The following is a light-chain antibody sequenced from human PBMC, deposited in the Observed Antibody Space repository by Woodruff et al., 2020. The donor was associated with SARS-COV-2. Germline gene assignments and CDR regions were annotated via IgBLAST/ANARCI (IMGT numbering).Light chain of an antibody. CDR3: QQYNRPPLT. CDR1: N. V-gene: IGKV1-16*01. J-gene: IGKJ4*01. CDR2: AAS. Sequence: NLAWFQQTPGKAPKSLIYAASSLLTGVPSRFSGSGFGTEFALTISNLQPEDFAIYYCQQYNRPPLTFGGGTKVEIK.